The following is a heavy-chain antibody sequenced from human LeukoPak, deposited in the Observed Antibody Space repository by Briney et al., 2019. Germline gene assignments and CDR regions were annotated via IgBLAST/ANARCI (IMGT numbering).Heavy chain of an antibody. J-gene: IGHJ5*02. Sequence: GGSLRLSCVASGFTFSNYWMHWVRQPPGKGLVWVSRIYVDGRTTNYADSVKGRFPISRDNAKNTVYLEMNSLSVEYTATYYCIRDFRSADLWGQGTLVTVTS. CDR3: IRDFRSADL. CDR2: IYVDGRTT. CDR1: GFTFSNYW. V-gene: IGHV3-74*01.